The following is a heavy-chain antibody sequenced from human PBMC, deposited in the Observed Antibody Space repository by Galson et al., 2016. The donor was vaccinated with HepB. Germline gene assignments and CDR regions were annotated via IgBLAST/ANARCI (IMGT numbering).Heavy chain of an antibody. J-gene: IGHJ3*01. CDR3: AGQGHLVAVSDAFEH. Sequence: SETLSLTCTVSGGSISSSSHFWGWIRQPPGKGLEWIANIYHSGSTYYNPALKSRVTISIDTSINQFSLEISSVTAADTAVYFCAGQGHLVAVSDAFEHWGQGTMVTVSS. D-gene: IGHD2-21*01. CDR1: GGSISSSSHF. CDR2: IYHSGST. V-gene: IGHV4-39*01.